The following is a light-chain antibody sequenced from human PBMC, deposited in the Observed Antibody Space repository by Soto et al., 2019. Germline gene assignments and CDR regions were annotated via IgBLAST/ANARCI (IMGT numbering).Light chain of an antibody. V-gene: IGLV2-8*01. J-gene: IGLJ1*01. CDR2: EIS. Sequence: QSVLTQPPSASGSPGQSVTVSCTGTSSDVGGYNFVSWYQHHPGKAPKLIIYEISKRPSGVPDRFSGSKSGNTASLTVSGLQAEDEADYFCSSYAGNNNYVFGTGPKLTVL. CDR3: SSYAGNNNYV. CDR1: SSDVGGYNF.